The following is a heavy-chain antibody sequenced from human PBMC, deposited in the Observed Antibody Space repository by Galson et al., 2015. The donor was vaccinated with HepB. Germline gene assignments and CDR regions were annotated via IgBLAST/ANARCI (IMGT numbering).Heavy chain of an antibody. Sequence: SLRLSCAASGFSFSSYAMSWVRLAPGKGLEWVSAISGSGGSTYYADSVKGRFTISRDNSKNTLYLQMNSLRAEDTAVYYCAKVLHRPSYYDFWSGYYIPHDQGVYYYYGMDVWGQGTTVTVSS. J-gene: IGHJ6*02. CDR3: AKVLHRPSYYDFWSGYYIPHDQGVYYYYGMDV. CDR2: ISGSGGST. V-gene: IGHV3-23*01. CDR1: GFSFSSYA. D-gene: IGHD3-3*01.